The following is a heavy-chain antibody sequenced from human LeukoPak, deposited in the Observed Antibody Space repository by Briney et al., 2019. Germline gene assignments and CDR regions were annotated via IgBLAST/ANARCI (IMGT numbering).Heavy chain of an antibody. CDR3: ASAVSPGYYYYGMDV. Sequence: PGRSLRLSCAASGFTFSSYGMHWVRQAPGKGLEWVSVIYSGGSTYYADSVKGRFTISRDNSKNTLYLQMNSLRAEDTAVYYCASAVSPGYYYYGMDVWGQGTTVTVSS. J-gene: IGHJ6*02. V-gene: IGHV3-66*02. CDR2: IYSGGST. D-gene: IGHD3-10*01. CDR1: GFTFSSYG.